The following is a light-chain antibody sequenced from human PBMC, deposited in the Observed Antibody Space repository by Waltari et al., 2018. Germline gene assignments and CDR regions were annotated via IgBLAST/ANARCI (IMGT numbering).Light chain of an antibody. Sequence: DSVMTQTPLSLSVTPGQPASISSNSSQRLLHRDGQTYLYWYLQKPGQPPQLLLYQVSSRFSGVPDRFSSSRSGTDFTLKISRVEAEDVGVNYCMQGIHLLVTFGQGTKLEIK. CDR3: MQGIHLLVT. J-gene: IGKJ2*01. CDR2: QVS. V-gene: IGKV2-29*03. CDR1: QRLLHRDGQTY.